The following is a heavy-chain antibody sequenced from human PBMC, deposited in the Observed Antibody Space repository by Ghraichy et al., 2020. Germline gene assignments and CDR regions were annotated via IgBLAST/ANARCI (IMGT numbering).Heavy chain of an antibody. Sequence: ASVKVSCKASGYTFTSYGISWVRQAPGQGLEGMGWISAYNGNTNYAQKLQGRVTMTTDTSTSTAYMELRSLRSDDTAVYYCARDTTTVTPNYYYYYYMDVWGKGTTVTVSS. D-gene: IGHD4-11*01. J-gene: IGHJ6*03. V-gene: IGHV1-18*01. CDR2: ISAYNGNT. CDR1: GYTFTSYG. CDR3: ARDTTTVTPNYYYYYYMDV.